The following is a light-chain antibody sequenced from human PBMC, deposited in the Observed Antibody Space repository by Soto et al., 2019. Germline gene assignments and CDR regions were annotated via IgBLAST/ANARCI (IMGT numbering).Light chain of an antibody. CDR3: QQYSNWPRT. J-gene: IGKJ1*01. CDR2: GAS. CDR1: QTVPSN. V-gene: IGKV3-15*01. Sequence: EIVLTQSPATLSLPPGDRATLSCRAGQTVPSNYVAWYQQQPGQAPRLLIYGASTRAAGIPARFSGSGSGTVFTLTISSLQSEDFAVYYCQQYSNWPRTFGRGTKVDIK.